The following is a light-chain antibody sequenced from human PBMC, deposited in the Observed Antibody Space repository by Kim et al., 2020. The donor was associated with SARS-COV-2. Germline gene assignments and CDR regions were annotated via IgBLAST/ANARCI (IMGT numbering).Light chain of an antibody. CDR2: GNS. J-gene: IGLJ1*01. Sequence: QRVTITCTGSSSNIGAGYDVHWYQQLPGTAPKLLIYGNSNRPSGVPDRFSGSKSGTSASLAITGLQAEDEADYYCQSYDSSLSGYVFGTGTKVTVL. V-gene: IGLV1-40*01. CDR3: QSYDSSLSGYV. CDR1: SSNIGAGYD.